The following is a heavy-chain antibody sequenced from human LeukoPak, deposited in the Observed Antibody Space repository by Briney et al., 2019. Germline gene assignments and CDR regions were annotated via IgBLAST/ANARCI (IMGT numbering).Heavy chain of an antibody. CDR2: IWYDGSNK. D-gene: IGHD3-9*01. Sequence: PGRSLRLSCAASGFTFSSYGMHWVRQAPGKGLEWVAVIWYDGSNKYYADSVKGRFTISRDNSKNTLYLQMNSLRAEDTAAYYCARDGAYEYFDHYGMDVWGQGTTVTVSS. V-gene: IGHV3-33*01. CDR1: GFTFSSYG. J-gene: IGHJ6*02. CDR3: ARDGAYEYFDHYGMDV.